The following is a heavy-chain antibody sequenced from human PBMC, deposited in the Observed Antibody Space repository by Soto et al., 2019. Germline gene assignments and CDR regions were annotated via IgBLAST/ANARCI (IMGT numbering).Heavy chain of an antibody. CDR3: AKDPNSPTVGWLDY. D-gene: IGHD2-8*02. V-gene: IGHV3-30*18. CDR1: GFTFSSYG. CDR2: ISYDGSNK. J-gene: IGHJ4*02. Sequence: GGSLRLSCAASGFTFSSYGMHWVRQAPGKGLEWVAVISYDGSNKYYADSVKGRFTISRDNSKNTLYLQMNSLRAEDTAVYYCAKDPNSPTVGWLDYWGQGTLVTVSS.